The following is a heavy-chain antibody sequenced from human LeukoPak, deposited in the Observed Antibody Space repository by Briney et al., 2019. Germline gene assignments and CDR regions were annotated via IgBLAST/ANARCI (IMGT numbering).Heavy chain of an antibody. J-gene: IGHJ4*02. D-gene: IGHD1-26*01. V-gene: IGHV1-24*01. CDR2: FDPEDGET. CDR3: ATLGHSGSYGRGDY. CDR1: GYTLTELS. Sequence: GASVKVSCKASGYTLTELSMHWVRQAPGKGLEWMGGFDPEDGETIYAQKFQGRVTMTEDTSTDTAYMELSSLRSEDTAVYYCATLGHSGSYGRGDYWGQGTLVTVSS.